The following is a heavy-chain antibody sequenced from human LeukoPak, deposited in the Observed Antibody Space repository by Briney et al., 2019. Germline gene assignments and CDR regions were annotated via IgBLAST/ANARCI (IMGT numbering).Heavy chain of an antibody. J-gene: IGHJ5*02. D-gene: IGHD3-22*01. CDR3: ARLYINYYESSGYSS. Sequence: SETLSLTCGVNGGSFSDYYWTWIRQPPGEGLEWIGEIHHSGTTNYNPSLKSRVTISVDTSKNQFSLKLSSVTAADTAVYYCARLYINYYESSGYSSWGQGTLVTVSS. CDR2: IHHSGTT. CDR1: GGSFSDYY. V-gene: IGHV4-34*01.